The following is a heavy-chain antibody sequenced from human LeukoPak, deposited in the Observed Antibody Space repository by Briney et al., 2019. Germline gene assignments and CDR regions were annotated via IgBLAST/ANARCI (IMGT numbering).Heavy chain of an antibody. CDR1: GFTFSSYA. CDR2: ISGSGGST. J-gene: IGHJ3*02. CDR3: AKXLAVVVVARGAFDX. D-gene: IGHD2-15*01. Sequence: GGSLRLSCAASGFTFSSYAMSWVRQAPGKGLEWVSAISGSGGSTYYADSVKGRFTISRDNSKNTLYLQMNSLRAEDTAVYYCAKXLAVVVVARGAFDXWGXGXMVTXSS. V-gene: IGHV3-23*01.